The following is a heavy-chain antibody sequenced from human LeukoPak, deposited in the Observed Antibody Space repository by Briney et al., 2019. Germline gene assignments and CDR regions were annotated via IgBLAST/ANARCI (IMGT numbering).Heavy chain of an antibody. D-gene: IGHD3-10*01. CDR2: ISVSSRNT. CDR3: VTGDPIWFDP. CDR1: GFTFSRYA. J-gene: IGHJ5*02. V-gene: IGHV3-23*01. Sequence: PGGSLRLSCAASGFTFSRYAMSWVRQAPGKGLEWVSLISVSSRNTHYADSVKGRFTISRDDSKNTLFLEMNSLRAEDTAIYYCVTGDPIWFDPWGQGTLVTVSS.